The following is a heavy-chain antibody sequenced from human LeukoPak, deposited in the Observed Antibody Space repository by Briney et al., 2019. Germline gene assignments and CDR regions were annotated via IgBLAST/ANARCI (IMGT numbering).Heavy chain of an antibody. CDR3: ARGRGYSYSIDY. CDR2: IGSGSSTI. D-gene: IGHD5-18*01. J-gene: IGHJ4*02. V-gene: IGHV3-48*04. Sequence: GGSLRLSCAASGFTFSSYAMSWVRQAPGKGLEWVSYIGSGSSTIYYADSVKGRFTISRGNAKNSLYLQMNSLRAEDTAVYYCARGRGYSYSIDYWGQGTLVTVSS. CDR1: GFTFSSYA.